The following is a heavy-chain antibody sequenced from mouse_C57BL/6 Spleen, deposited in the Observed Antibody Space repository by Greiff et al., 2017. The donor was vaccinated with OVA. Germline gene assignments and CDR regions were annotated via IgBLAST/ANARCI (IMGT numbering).Heavy chain of an antibody. CDR1: GFTFSDYY. Sequence: EVKLVESEGGLVQPGSSMKLSCTASGFTFSDYYMAWVRQVPEKGLEWVANINYDGSSTYYLDSLKSRFIISRDNAQNILYLQMSSLKSEDTATYYCARDRGKSYDYDYAMDYWGQGTSVTVSS. CDR3: ARDRGKSYDYDYAMDY. V-gene: IGHV5-16*01. CDR2: INYDGSST. J-gene: IGHJ4*01. D-gene: IGHD2-4*01.